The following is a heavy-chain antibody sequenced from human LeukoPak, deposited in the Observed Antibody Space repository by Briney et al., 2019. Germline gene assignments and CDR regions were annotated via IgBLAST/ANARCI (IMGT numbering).Heavy chain of an antibody. V-gene: IGHV1-46*01. J-gene: IGHJ5*02. Sequence: ASVKVSCKASGYTFTSYYMHWVRQAPGQGLEWMGIINPSGGSTSYAQKLQGRVTMTTDTSTSTAYMELRSLRSDDTAVYYCARDLYDFWSGYYITNNWFDPWGQGTLVTVSS. CDR3: ARDLYDFWSGYYITNNWFDP. CDR1: GYTFTSYY. CDR2: INPSGGST. D-gene: IGHD3-3*01.